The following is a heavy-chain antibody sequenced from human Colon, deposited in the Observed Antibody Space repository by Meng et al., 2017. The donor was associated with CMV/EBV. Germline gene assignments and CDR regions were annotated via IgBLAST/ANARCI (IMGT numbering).Heavy chain of an antibody. CDR2: INTDGSTT. J-gene: IGHJ4*02. CDR1: GFTFSSKW. V-gene: IGHV3-74*01. Sequence: EVQLVESGGGLVQPGGSMKLSCAASGFTFSSKWMHWVRQGPGKGLVWVSRINTDGSTTYNADSVKGRFTISRDNAKNTLYLQMNSLRAEGTAVYYCASRDYWGQGTLVTVSS. CDR3: ASRDY.